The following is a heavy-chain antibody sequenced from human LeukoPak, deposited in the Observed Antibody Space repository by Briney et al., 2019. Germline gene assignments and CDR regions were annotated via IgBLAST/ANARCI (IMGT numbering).Heavy chain of an antibody. CDR2: IYTSGST. D-gene: IGHD3-10*01. Sequence: SETLSLTCTVSGGSISSGSYYWSWIRQPAGKGLEWIGRIYTSGSTNYNPSLKSRVTISVDTSKNQFSLKLSSVTAADTAVYYCARDSRTIGITYYFDYWGQGTLVTVSS. CDR3: ARDSRTIGITYYFDY. CDR1: GGSISSGSYY. J-gene: IGHJ4*02. V-gene: IGHV4-61*02.